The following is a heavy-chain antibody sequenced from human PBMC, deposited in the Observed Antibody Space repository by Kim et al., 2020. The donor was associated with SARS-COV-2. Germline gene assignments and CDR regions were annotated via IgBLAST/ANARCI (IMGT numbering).Heavy chain of an antibody. J-gene: IGHJ4*02. Sequence: GGSLRLSCAASGFTFRSYWRSGVRKAPGKGLEWVANIKEDGSEKYYVDSGKGRFPISRDNAKNPLFLKMNSLRAEKAAVNYFGRDNTDWAQGTLATVPS. CDR3: GRDNTD. V-gene: IGHV3-7*01. D-gene: IGHD5-18*01. CDR1: GFTFRSYW. CDR2: IKEDGSEK.